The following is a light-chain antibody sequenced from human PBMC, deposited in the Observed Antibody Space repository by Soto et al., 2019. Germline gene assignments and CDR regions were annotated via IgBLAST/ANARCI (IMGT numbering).Light chain of an antibody. CDR1: SSDIGAYDY. CDR3: SSYTGSGTVVA. Sequence: QSALTQPASVSGSPGQSITISCTGTSSDIGAYDYVSWYKQHPGKAPELIIYDLTHRPSGFSSRFSGSKSGTTASLTISGLQAEDEADYFCSSYTGSGTVVAFGRGTKLTVL. V-gene: IGLV2-14*01. CDR2: DLT. J-gene: IGLJ2*01.